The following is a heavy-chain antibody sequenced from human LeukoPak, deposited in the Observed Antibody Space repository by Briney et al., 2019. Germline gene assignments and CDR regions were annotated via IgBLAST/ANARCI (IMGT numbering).Heavy chain of an antibody. CDR1: GSSVSSDEYY. V-gene: IGHV4-31*03. CDR3: ARVKVIRFLEWFLDF. Sequence: PSETLSLTCTVSGSSVSSDEYYWSWVRQHPGKGLEWIGYVYYSGSSYYIPSLESRVTMSVEVSKNQFSLELRSVTAADTAVYYCARVKVIRFLEWFLDFWGQGALVTVSS. CDR2: VYYSGSS. D-gene: IGHD3-3*01. J-gene: IGHJ4*02.